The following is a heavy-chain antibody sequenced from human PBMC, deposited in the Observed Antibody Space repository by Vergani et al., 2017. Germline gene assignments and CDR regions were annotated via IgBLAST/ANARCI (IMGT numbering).Heavy chain of an antibody. CDR3: ARDQGRTFDY. Sequence: QVQLVESGGGVVQPGRSLRLSCAASGFTFSSYAMHWVRQAPGKGLEWVAVISYDGSNKYYADSVKGRFTISRDNSKNTLYLQMNSLRAEDTAVYYCARDQGRTFDYWGQGTLVTVSS. J-gene: IGHJ4*02. CDR1: GFTFSSYA. CDR2: ISYDGSNK. V-gene: IGHV3-30*04. D-gene: IGHD1-14*01.